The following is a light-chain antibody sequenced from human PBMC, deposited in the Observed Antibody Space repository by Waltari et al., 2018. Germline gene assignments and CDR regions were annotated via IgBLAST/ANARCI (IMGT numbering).Light chain of an antibody. Sequence: DIVLTQSPDSLPVSLGERATINCKSSQNILYNSKNKNYLAWYQQKPGQPPKLLLYWASTRQFGVPERFSVCGSGTDFTLTISSLQAEDVAVYYCQQFFGTPWTFGQGTKVEIK. CDR1: QNILYNSKNKNY. CDR3: QQFFGTPWT. V-gene: IGKV4-1*01. CDR2: WAS. J-gene: IGKJ1*01.